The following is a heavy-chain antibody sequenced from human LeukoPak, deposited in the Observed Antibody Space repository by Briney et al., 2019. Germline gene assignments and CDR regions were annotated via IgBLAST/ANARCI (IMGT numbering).Heavy chain of an antibody. D-gene: IGHD3-16*02. CDR3: AGANDYVWGSYPFDY. Sequence: PSETLSLTCTVSGGSISSSSYYWGWIRQPPGKGLEWIGSIYYSGSTYYNPSLKSRVTISVDTSKNQFSLKLSSVTAADTAVYYCAGANDYVWGSYPFDYWGQGTLVTVSS. V-gene: IGHV4-39*07. CDR1: GGSISSSSYY. CDR2: IYYSGST. J-gene: IGHJ4*02.